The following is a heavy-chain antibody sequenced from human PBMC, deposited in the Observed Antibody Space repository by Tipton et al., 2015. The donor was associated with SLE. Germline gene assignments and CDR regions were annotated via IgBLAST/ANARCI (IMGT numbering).Heavy chain of an antibody. J-gene: IGHJ4*02. CDR1: GDSVSSNSAA. D-gene: IGHD4-23*01. CDR2: TYYRSKWYN. Sequence: PGLVKPSQTLSLTCAISGDSVSSNSAAWNWIRQSPSRCLEWLGTTYYRSKWYNDYAVSVKSRITINPDTSKNQFSLQLNSVTPEDTAVYYCARPSQDYGGSHYDYWGQGTLVTDSS. CDR3: ARPSQDYGGSHYDY. V-gene: IGHV6-1*01.